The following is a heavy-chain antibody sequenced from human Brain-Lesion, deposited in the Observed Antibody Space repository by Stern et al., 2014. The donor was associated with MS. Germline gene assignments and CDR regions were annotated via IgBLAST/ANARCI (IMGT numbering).Heavy chain of an antibody. Sequence: DQLVESGGGVVQHGRPLRLSCVASGFTFGSCAMHWVRQAPGKGLEWVAGVSYDGSNKYYADSVKGRFTISRDNSQNTLYMQMSSLRPEDTAVYYCAKDRQYLTYFFDHWGQGSLVTVSS. V-gene: IGHV3-30*18. CDR1: GFTFGSCA. J-gene: IGHJ5*02. CDR3: AKDRQYLTYFFDH. D-gene: IGHD2/OR15-2a*01. CDR2: VSYDGSNK.